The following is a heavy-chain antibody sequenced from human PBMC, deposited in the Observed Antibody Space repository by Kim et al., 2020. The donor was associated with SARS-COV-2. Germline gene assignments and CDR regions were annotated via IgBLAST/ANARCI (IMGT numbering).Heavy chain of an antibody. J-gene: IGHJ6*02. CDR2: INTNTGNP. Sequence: ASVKVSCKASGYTFTNYAMNWVRQAPGQGLEWMGCINTNTGNPTYAQGFTGRFVFSLDTSVSTAYLQISSLKAEDTAVYYCASGGIMATNSNYYYYYGMDVWGQGTTVTVSS. V-gene: IGHV7-4-1*02. D-gene: IGHD5-12*01. CDR3: ASGGIMATNSNYYYYYGMDV. CDR1: GYTFTNYA.